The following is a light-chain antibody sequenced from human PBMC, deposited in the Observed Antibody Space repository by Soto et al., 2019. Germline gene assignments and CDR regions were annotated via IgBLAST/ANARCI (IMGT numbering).Light chain of an antibody. CDR3: QQSLNPKT. V-gene: IGKV3-20*01. J-gene: IGKJ5*01. CDR2: GAS. Sequence: ENVLTQSPGTLSLSPGERATLSCSASESVSSIYVAWYQQKPGQAPTLLIYGASTRATGIPDRFSGSGSGTDFTLTIDRLEPEDFAVYYCQQSLNPKTFGQGTRLEIK. CDR1: ESVSSIY.